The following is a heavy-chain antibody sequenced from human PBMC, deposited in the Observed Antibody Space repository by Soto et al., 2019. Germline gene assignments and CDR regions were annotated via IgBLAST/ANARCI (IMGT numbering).Heavy chain of an antibody. CDR3: ARASPDYGGNLNAAY. J-gene: IGHJ4*02. CDR1: GYTFTSYG. D-gene: IGHD4-17*01. CDR2: ISAYNGNT. V-gene: IGHV1-18*01. Sequence: ASVKVSCKASGYTFTSYGISWVRQAPGQGLEWMGWISAYNGNTNYAQKLQGRVTMTTDTSTSTAYMELRSLRSDDTAVYYCARASPDYGGNLNAAYWGQGTLVTVAS.